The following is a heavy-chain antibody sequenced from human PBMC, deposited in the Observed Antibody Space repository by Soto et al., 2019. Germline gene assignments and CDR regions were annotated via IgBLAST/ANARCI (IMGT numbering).Heavy chain of an antibody. CDR2: IYYSGST. CDR1: GGSVSGGNYY. CDR3: ARDAPYYYDYTAFRV. V-gene: IGHV4-61*01. J-gene: IGHJ4*02. D-gene: IGHD3-22*01. Sequence: SSETLSLTCAVSGGSVSGGNYYWSWIRQPPGKGLEWIGYIYYSGSTNYNPSLKSRVTISLDTSKNQFSLRLTSVTAADTAVYFCARDAPYYYDYTAFRVWGQGTLVTVSS.